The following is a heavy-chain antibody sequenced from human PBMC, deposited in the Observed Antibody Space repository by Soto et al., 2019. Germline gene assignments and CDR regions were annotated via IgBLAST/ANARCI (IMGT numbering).Heavy chain of an antibody. J-gene: IGHJ5*02. CDR2: ISHSGST. CDR1: GGSFSGYY. V-gene: IGHV4-34*01. Sequence: SETLSLTCAVYGGSFSGYYWSWIRQPPGKGLEWIGEISHSGSTNYNPSLKSRVTISVDTSKNQFSLKLSSVTAADTAVYYCARKDEYNWFDPWGQGTLVTVS. CDR3: ARKDEYNWFDP.